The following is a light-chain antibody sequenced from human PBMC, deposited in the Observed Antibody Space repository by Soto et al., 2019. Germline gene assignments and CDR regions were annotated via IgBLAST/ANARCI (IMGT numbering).Light chain of an antibody. CDR3: QQYGSSPET. J-gene: IGKJ1*01. V-gene: IGKV3-20*01. CDR2: GES. CDR1: QSVSSSY. Sequence: EIVLTQSPGTLSLSPGERATLSCRASQSVSSSYLAWYQQKPGQAPRILIYGESSRATGIPDRFSGSGSGTDLTLTISRLEPEDFAVYYCQQYGSSPETFGQGTKVDIK.